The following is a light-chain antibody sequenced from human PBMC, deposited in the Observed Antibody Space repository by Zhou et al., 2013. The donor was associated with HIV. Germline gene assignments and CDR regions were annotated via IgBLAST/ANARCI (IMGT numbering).Light chain of an antibody. J-gene: IGKJ1*01. CDR3: HQSYTLPVT. CDR2: AAS. CDR1: QDISNY. V-gene: IGKV1-39*01. Sequence: DIQMTQSPSSLSASVGDRVTITCQASQDISNYLNWYQQKPGKAPKLLIYAASSLQSGVPSRFSGSGSGTDFTLTINSLQPEDFATYFCHQSYTLPVTFGQGTKVEV.